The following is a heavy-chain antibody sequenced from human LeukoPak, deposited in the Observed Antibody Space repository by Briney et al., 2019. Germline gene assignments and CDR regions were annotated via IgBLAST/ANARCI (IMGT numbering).Heavy chain of an antibody. Sequence: GGSLRLSCAASGFSFSGSGIHWVRQASGKGLEWIGRIRGKPYSYATAYCASVKGRFTISRDDSKNTAYLQMNTLITEDTAVYYCTADEEARENYSLYYLGQGSLGTGSP. CDR3: TADEEARENYSLYY. CDR1: GFSFSGSG. J-gene: IGHJ4*01. CDR2: IRGKPYSYAT. D-gene: IGHD1-7*01. V-gene: IGHV3-73*01.